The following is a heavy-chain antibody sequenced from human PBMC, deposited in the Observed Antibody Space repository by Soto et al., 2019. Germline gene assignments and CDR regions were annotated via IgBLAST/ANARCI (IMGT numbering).Heavy chain of an antibody. CDR2: IIPIFGTA. J-gene: IGHJ6*02. CDR3: ARHVPAAGCYYGMDV. D-gene: IGHD2-2*01. CDR1: GGTFSSYA. V-gene: IGHV1-69*12. Sequence: QVQLVQSGAAVKKPGSSVKVSCKASGGTFSSYAISWVRQAPGQGLEWMGGIIPIFGTANYAQKFQGRVTITADESTSTAYRELSSLRSEDTAVYYCARHVPAAGCYYGMDVWGQGATVTVSS.